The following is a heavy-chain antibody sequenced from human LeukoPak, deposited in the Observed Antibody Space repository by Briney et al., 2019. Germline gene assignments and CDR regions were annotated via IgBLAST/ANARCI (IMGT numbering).Heavy chain of an antibody. D-gene: IGHD3-10*01. CDR3: ARDGYGSGNY. J-gene: IGHJ4*02. CDR2: IYSSGNT. CDR1: GGSISSYY. V-gene: IGHV4-4*07. Sequence: SETLSLTCTVSGGSISSYYWSWIRQPAGKGLEWIGRIYSSGNTIYNPALKSRVTMSVDTSNNQFSLKLSSVTAADTAVYYCARDGYGSGNYWGQGTLVTVSS.